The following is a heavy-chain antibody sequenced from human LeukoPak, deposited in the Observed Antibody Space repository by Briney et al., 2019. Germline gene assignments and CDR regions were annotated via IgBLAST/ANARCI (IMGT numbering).Heavy chain of an antibody. CDR3: ARGRSFSVAGSKRDYYYYGMDV. V-gene: IGHV4-59*01. D-gene: IGHD3-10*01. Sequence: SETLSLTCTVSGVPISSYYWSWIRQPPGKGLEWIGYIYYSGSTNYNPSLKSRVTISVDTSKNQFSLKLSSVTAADTAVYYCARGRSFSVAGSKRDYYYYGMDVWGQGTTVTVSS. CDR2: IYYSGST. CDR1: GVPISSYY. J-gene: IGHJ6*02.